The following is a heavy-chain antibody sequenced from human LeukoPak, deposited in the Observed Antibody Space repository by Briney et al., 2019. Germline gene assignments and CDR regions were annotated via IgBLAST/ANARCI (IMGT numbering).Heavy chain of an antibody. CDR1: GFTFNYAW. V-gene: IGHV3-73*01. J-gene: IGHJ4*02. CDR3: TGDNFDSSVKFDY. D-gene: IGHD3-22*01. CDR2: IRSKANNYAT. Sequence: PGGSLRLSCAASGFTFNYAWMSWVRQASGKGLEWVGRIRSKANNYATAYAASVKGRFTISRDDSKNTAYLQMNSLKTEDTAVYYCTGDNFDSSVKFDYWGQGTLVTVSS.